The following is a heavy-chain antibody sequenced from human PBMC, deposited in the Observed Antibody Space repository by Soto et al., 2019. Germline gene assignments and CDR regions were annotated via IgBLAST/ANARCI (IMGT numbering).Heavy chain of an antibody. J-gene: IGHJ4*02. CDR1: GFTFSNYD. CDR3: ASGGWGSSWYEGGSRIDY. Sequence: EVQLVESGGGLVQPGGSLRLSCAASGFTFSNYDMHWVRQVTGKGLEWVSAIGAAGDTYYPDSVKGRFTISRENAKNSLYLQMNSLRGEDTAVYYCASGGWGSSWYEGGSRIDYWGQGALVTVSS. D-gene: IGHD6-13*01. CDR2: IGAAGDT. V-gene: IGHV3-13*01.